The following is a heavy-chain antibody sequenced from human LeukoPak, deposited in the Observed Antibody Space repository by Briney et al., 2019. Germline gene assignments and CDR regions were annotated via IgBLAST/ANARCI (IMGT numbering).Heavy chain of an antibody. CDR2: ISYSGNT. J-gene: IGHJ4*02. CDR1: GCSINSSSNQ. V-gene: IGHV4-39*01. Sequence: PSETLSLTCTVSGCSINSSSNQWGWIRQPPGKGLEWIGSISYSGNTYYKPSLKSRVTVSVDTSKKQFSLKLSSVTAADTAVYFCARIPIVIVPAYFDSWGQGTLVTVSS. CDR3: ARIPIVIVPAYFDS. D-gene: IGHD2-2*01.